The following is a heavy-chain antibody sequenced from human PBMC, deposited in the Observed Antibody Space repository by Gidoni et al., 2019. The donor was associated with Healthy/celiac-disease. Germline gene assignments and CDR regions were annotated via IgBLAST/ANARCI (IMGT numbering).Heavy chain of an antibody. CDR3: TGELYGSGSYSWGY. D-gene: IGHD3-10*01. CDR2: IRSKANSYAT. CDR1: GCTFSGSA. J-gene: IGHJ4*02. V-gene: IGHV3-73*02. Sequence: EVQLVESGGGLVQPGGSLKLSCAASGCTFSGSAMHWVRQASGKGLEWVGRIRSKANSYATAYAASVKGRFTISRDDSKNTAYLQMNSLKTEDTAVYYCTGELYGSGSYSWGYWGQGTLVTVSS.